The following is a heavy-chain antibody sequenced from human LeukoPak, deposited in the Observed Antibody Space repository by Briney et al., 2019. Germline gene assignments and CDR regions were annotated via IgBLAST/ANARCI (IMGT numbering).Heavy chain of an antibody. J-gene: IGHJ3*02. CDR1: GFTFSSYA. Sequence: GGSLRLSCAASGFTFSSYAMSWVRQAPGKGLEWVSAISGSGGSTYYADSVKGRFTISRDNSKNTLYLQMNSLRAEDTAVYYCAKDRYFVVVPAAITGAFDIWGQGTMVTVSS. CDR2: ISGSGGST. V-gene: IGHV3-23*01. D-gene: IGHD2-2*01. CDR3: AKDRYFVVVPAAITGAFDI.